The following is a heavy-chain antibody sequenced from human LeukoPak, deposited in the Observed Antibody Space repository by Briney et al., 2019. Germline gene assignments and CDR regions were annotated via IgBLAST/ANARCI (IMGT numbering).Heavy chain of an antibody. CDR1: GYTFTSYY. D-gene: IGHD3-22*01. V-gene: IGHV1-46*01. CDR3: ARMSFTTPYLDY. Sequence: ASVKVSCKASGYTFTSYYMHWVRQAPGQGLEWMGIINPSGGSTSYAQKFQGRVTMTTDTSTSTAYMELRSLRSDDTAVYYCARMSFTTPYLDYWGQGTLVTVSS. J-gene: IGHJ4*02. CDR2: INPSGGST.